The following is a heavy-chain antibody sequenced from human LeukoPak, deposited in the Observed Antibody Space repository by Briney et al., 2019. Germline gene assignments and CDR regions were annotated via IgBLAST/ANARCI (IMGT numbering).Heavy chain of an antibody. CDR3: AREYF. CDR2: IKQDGSQI. J-gene: IGHJ4*02. CDR1: GLTFGSQW. V-gene: IGHV3-7*01. Sequence: GGSLRLSCAASGLTFGSQWMSWVRQAPGKGPEWVASIKQDGSQIYYVASVKGRFTISRDNAQNSLYLQMNSLRAEDTAIYFCAREYFWGQGTLVTVSS.